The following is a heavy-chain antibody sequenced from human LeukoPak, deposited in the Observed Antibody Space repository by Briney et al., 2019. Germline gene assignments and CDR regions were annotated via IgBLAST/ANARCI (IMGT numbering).Heavy chain of an antibody. V-gene: IGHV4-59*01. CDR2: IYYSGST. Sequence: SETLSLTCTVSGGSISSYYWSWIRQPPGKGLEWIGYIYYSGSTNYNPSLKSRVTISVDTSKNQFSLKLSSVTAADTAVYYCARGLLRRDGYNWVYWGQGTLATVSS. D-gene: IGHD5-24*01. J-gene: IGHJ4*02. CDR3: ARGLLRRDGYNWVY. CDR1: GGSISSYY.